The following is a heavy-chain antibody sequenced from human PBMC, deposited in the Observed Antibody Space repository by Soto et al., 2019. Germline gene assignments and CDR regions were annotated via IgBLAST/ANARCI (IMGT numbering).Heavy chain of an antibody. J-gene: IGHJ3*02. CDR1: GGSISTGGYY. V-gene: IGHV4-31*03. D-gene: IGHD1-26*01. CDR3: ATVRWELHDAFDI. Sequence: QVQLQESGPGLVKPSQTLSLTCTVSGGSISTGGYYWSWIRQHPGRGLEWIGYIYHSGMTFSNPSLQSRVPISIDTSKNKFSLKLSSVTAADTAVYYCATVRWELHDAFDIWGHGTMVSVSS. CDR2: IYHSGMT.